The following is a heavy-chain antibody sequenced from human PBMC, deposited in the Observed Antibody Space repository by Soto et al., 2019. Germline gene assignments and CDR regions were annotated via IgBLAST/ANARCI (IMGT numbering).Heavy chain of an antibody. CDR2: IHPDNSDT. J-gene: IGHJ4*02. V-gene: IGHV5-51*01. CDR3: ARGGFIVTPPKY. CDR1: GYNFAGYW. D-gene: IGHD2-15*01. Sequence: GESLKISCKGSGYNFAGYWIGWVRQRPGKGLEWMGIIHPDNSDTRYSPSFQGQVTISVDKSISTTLLQWNNVKVSDTAIYFCARGGFIVTPPKYWGQGTRVTISS.